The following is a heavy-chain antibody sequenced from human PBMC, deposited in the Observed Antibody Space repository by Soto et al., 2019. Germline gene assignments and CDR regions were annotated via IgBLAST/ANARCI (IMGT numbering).Heavy chain of an antibody. D-gene: IGHD3-9*01. V-gene: IGHV3-23*01. Sequence: PGGSLRLSCAASGFTFSSYAMSWVRQAPGKGLEWVSAISGSGGSTYYADSVKGRFTISRDNSKNTLYLQMNSLRAEDTAVYYCAKQRLYYDILTGYYPAYFDYWGQGTLVTVSS. CDR2: ISGSGGST. J-gene: IGHJ4*02. CDR3: AKQRLYYDILTGYYPAYFDY. CDR1: GFTFSSYA.